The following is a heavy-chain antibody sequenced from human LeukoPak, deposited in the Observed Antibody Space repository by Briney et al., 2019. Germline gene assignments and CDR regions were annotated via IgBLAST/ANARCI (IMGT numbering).Heavy chain of an antibody. J-gene: IGHJ4*02. CDR2: IYPGDSDT. V-gene: IGHV5-51*01. Sequence: GESLKISCKGSGYSFTSYWIGWVRQMPGKGLEWMGIIYPGDSDTRYSPSFQGQVTISADKSISTAYLQWSSLKASDTAMYYCARRSDSSGYLTYFDYWGQGTLVTVSS. D-gene: IGHD3-22*01. CDR3: ARRSDSSGYLTYFDY. CDR1: GYSFTSYW.